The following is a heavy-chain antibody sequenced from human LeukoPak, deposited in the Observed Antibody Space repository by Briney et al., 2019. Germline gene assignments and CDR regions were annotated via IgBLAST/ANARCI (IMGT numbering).Heavy chain of an antibody. D-gene: IGHD6-13*01. Sequence: GGSLRLSCAASGFTFSSYEMNWVRQAPGKGLEWVSYISSSGSTIYYADSVKGRFTISRDNAKNSLYLQMNSLRAEDTAVYYCARDAHSIAAAGTSDMDVWGKGTTVTVSS. CDR3: ARDAHSIAAAGTSDMDV. CDR1: GFTFSSYE. V-gene: IGHV3-48*03. J-gene: IGHJ6*03. CDR2: ISSSGSTI.